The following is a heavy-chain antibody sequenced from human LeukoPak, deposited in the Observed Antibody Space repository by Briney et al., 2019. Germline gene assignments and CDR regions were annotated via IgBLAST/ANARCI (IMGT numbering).Heavy chain of an antibody. V-gene: IGHV4-39*01. D-gene: IGHD1-7*01. CDR3: ARRNLYNWNYGNWFDP. Sequence: WVRQPPGKGPEWIGNISYSGSTYYNPSLKSRVTISVDTSKNQFSLKLDSVTAADTAVYYCARRNLYNWNYGNWFDPWGQRTLVTVSS. CDR2: ISYSGST. J-gene: IGHJ5*02.